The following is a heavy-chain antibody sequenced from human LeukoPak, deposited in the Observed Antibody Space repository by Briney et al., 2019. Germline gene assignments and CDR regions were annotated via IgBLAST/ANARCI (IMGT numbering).Heavy chain of an antibody. CDR2: ISGSGDST. CDR1: GFTFSNYV. J-gene: IGHJ4*02. V-gene: IGHV3-23*01. Sequence: PGGSLRLSCAASGFTFSNYVMSWVRQAPGKGLEWVSGISGSGDSTYYADSVKGRFTISRDNSKNTLYLQMNSLRVEDTAAYYCALKGGHYYHFDAWGQGTLVTVSS. D-gene: IGHD3-22*01. CDR3: ALKGGHYYHFDA.